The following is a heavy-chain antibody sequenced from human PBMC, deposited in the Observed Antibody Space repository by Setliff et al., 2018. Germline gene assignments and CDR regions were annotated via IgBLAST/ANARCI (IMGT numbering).Heavy chain of an antibody. CDR1: GGAFSGYQ. CDR3: ARAQVVFAISAPVWYFEV. D-gene: IGHD2-21*01. CDR2: INHSGST. Sequence: ETLSPTCVVYGGAFSGYQWSWIRQPPGKGLEWIGAINHSGSTNYNPSLKSRVSISVAKSKNQFSLKLTSVTAADTAVYYCARAQVVFAISAPVWYFEVWGRGTQVTVSS. J-gene: IGHJ2*01. V-gene: IGHV4-34*01.